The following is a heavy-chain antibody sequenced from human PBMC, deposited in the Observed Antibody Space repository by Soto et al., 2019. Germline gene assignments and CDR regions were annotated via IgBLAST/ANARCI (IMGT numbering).Heavy chain of an antibody. V-gene: IGHV3-23*01. CDR3: ARDRVVGAYYYYYGMDV. CDR2: ISGSGGST. D-gene: IGHD1-26*01. J-gene: IGHJ6*02. Sequence: GGSLRLSCAASGSTFSSYAMSWVRQAPGKGLEWVSAISGSGGSTYYADSVKGRFTISRDNSKNTLYLQMNSLRAEDTAVYYCARDRVVGAYYYYYGMDVWGQGTTVTVSS. CDR1: GSTFSSYA.